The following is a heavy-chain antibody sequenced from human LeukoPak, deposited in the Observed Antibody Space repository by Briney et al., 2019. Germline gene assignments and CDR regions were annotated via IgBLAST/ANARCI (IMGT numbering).Heavy chain of an antibody. Sequence: GGSLRLSCAASGFTFSDYYMSWVRQAPGKGLEWVSYVSSSGSTIYYADSVKGRFTISRDNAKNSLYLQMNSLRAEDTAVYYCARASHKYFDFWSGLGWFDSWGQGTLVTVSS. CDR2: VSSSGSTI. J-gene: IGHJ5*01. D-gene: IGHD3-3*01. CDR1: GFTFSDYY. V-gene: IGHV3-11*01. CDR3: ARASHKYFDFWSGLGWFDS.